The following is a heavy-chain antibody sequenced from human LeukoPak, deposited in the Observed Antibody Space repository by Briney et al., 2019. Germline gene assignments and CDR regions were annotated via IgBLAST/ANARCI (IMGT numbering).Heavy chain of an antibody. V-gene: IGHV1-2*02. CDR2: VNPKSGGT. J-gene: IGHJ4*02. CDR3: ARAGYYDTSGYYHPFDY. Sequence: ASVTVSCKTSGYTFNDCYIHWVRQAPGQGLEWMGWVNPKSGGTKYERNFQGRVTMTRGTSISTAYMDLSRLTSDDTAVYYCARAGYYDTSGYYHPFDYWGQGILVTVSS. CDR1: GYTFNDCY. D-gene: IGHD3-22*01.